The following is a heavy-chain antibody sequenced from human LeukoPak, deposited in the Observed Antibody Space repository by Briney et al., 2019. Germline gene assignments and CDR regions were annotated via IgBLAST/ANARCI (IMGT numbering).Heavy chain of an antibody. J-gene: IGHJ4*02. V-gene: IGHV3-11*06. CDR3: ARVQSSSSPDY. D-gene: IGHD6-6*01. CDR1: GFTFRDYY. Sequence: GSLKLSCAASGFTFRDYYMSWIRQAPGKGLEWVSYISSGSSYTNYADSVKGRFTISRDNAKNSLYLQMNSLRAEDTAVYYCARVQSSSSPDYWGQGTLVTVSS. CDR2: ISSGSSYT.